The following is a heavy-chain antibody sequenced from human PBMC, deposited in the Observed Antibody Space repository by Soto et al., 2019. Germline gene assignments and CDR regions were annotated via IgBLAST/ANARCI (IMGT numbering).Heavy chain of an antibody. CDR3: VRGYCTTSPCSGDFQF. V-gene: IGHV1-46*01. CDR2: IHPSGDT. CDR1: GYKFTTYF. Sequence: QVQLVQSGAELKKPGASVKVACKASGYKFTTYFIHWVRQAPGQGLEWMGMIHPSGDTGYAQKFRGRVTMTIDTSTTTDYMELRNLTSEDTAVYFSVRGYCTTSPCSGDFQFWGQGTLVTVSS. D-gene: IGHD2-15*01. J-gene: IGHJ1*01.